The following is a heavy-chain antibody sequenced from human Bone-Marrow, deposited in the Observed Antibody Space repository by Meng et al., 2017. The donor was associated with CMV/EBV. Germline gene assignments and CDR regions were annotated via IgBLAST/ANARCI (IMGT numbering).Heavy chain of an antibody. Sequence: GSLRLSCAVYGGSFSGYYGSWIRQPPGKRVEWIGEINHSGSTNYNPSLKSRVTISVDTSKNQFSLKLSSVTAAETAVYYCASGGRESSIGARQRGLYFDYWGQGTLVTVSS. D-gene: IGHD6-6*01. CDR3: ASGGRESSIGARQRGLYFDY. J-gene: IGHJ4*02. V-gene: IGHV4-34*01. CDR1: GGSFSGYY. CDR2: INHSGST.